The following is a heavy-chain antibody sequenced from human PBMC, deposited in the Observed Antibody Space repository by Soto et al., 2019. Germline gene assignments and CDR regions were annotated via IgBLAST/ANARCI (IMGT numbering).Heavy chain of an antibody. CDR3: ARDISSSWRAEDFQH. CDR1: GFGFSRYS. Sequence: EVQLVESGGGLVKPGGSLRLSCAASGFGFSRYSMNWVRQAPGKGLEWVSCISSSSAYIQYADSVKGRFTIFRDNAKNSLYLQMNSLRADDTAVYYCARDISSSWRAEDFQHWGQGALVTVSS. V-gene: IGHV3-21*01. D-gene: IGHD6-13*01. J-gene: IGHJ1*01. CDR2: ISSSSAYI.